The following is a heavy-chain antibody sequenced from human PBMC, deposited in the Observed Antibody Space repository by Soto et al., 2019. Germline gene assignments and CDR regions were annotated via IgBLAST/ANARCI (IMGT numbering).Heavy chain of an antibody. V-gene: IGHV3-30*18. CDR3: AKEPIPVYYYYGMDV. CDR1: GFTFSSYG. CDR2: ISYDGSNK. J-gene: IGHJ6*02. Sequence: QVQLVESGGGVVQPGRSLRLSCAASGFTFSSYGMHWVRQAPGKGLEWVAVISYDGSNKYYADSVKGRFTISRDNSKNTLYLPMNSLRAEDTAVYYCAKEPIPVYYYYGMDVWGQGTTVTVSS.